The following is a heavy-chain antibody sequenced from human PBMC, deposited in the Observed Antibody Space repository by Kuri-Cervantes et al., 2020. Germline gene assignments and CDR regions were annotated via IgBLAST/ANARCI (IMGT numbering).Heavy chain of an antibody. CDR1: GYTFTGYY. V-gene: IGHV1-2*02. CDR2: INPNSGGT. CDR3: ARPLYSSSWYDDYCYGMDV. Sequence: ASVKVSCRASGYTFTGYYMHWVRQAPGQGLEWMGWINPNSGGTNYAQKFQGRVTMTRDTSTSTVYMELSSLRSEDTAVYYCARPLYSSSWYDDYCYGMDVWGQGTMVTVSS. J-gene: IGHJ6*02. D-gene: IGHD6-13*01.